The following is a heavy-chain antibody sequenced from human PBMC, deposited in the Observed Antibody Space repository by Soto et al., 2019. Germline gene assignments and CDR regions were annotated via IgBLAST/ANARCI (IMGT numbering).Heavy chain of an antibody. Sequence: GGSLRLSCAASGFTFSSYSMNWVRQAPGKGLEWVSYISSSSSTIYYADSVKGRFTISRGNAKNSLYPQMNSLRDEDTAVYYCTRDQGDSSGWYDAYYYYYYGMDVWGQGTTVTVSS. J-gene: IGHJ6*02. CDR1: GFTFSSYS. CDR2: ISSSSSTI. CDR3: TRDQGDSSGWYDAYYYYYYGMDV. D-gene: IGHD6-19*01. V-gene: IGHV3-48*02.